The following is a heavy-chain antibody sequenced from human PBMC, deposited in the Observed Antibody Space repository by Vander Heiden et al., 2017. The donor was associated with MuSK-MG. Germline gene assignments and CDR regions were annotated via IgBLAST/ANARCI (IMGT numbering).Heavy chain of an antibody. CDR2: IYYSGST. V-gene: IGHV4-39*01. Sequence: QLQLQESGPGLVKPSETLSLTCTVSGGSISSSSYYWGWIRQPPGKGLEWIGSIYYSGSTYSNPSLKSRVTISVDTSKNQFSLKLSSVTAADTAVYYCARQFMQNEGNWFDPWGQGTLVTVSS. CDR1: GGSISSSSYY. CDR3: ARQFMQNEGNWFDP. J-gene: IGHJ5*02. D-gene: IGHD3-16*01.